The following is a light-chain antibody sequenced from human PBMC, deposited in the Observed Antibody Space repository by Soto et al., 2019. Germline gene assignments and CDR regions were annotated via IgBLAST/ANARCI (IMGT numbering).Light chain of an antibody. V-gene: IGLV2-8*01. Sequence: QSALTQPPSASGSPGQSVTISCTGTSSDVGGYNYVSWYQQHPGKAPKLMIYEVSKRPSGVPDRFSGSKSGNTASLTVSGLQAEDEADYYCSSYAGSKGVFGRGTKLTVL. CDR2: EVS. CDR3: SSYAGSKGV. CDR1: SSDVGGYNY. J-gene: IGLJ2*01.